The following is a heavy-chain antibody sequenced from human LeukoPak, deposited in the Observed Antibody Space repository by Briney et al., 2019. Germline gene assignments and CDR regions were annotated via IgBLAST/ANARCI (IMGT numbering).Heavy chain of an antibody. CDR2: IKQDGSEK. D-gene: IGHD1-7*01. V-gene: IGHV3-7*01. CDR1: GFTFSSYR. Sequence: GGSLRLPCAASGFTFSSYRMNWVRQAPGKGLEWVVNIKQDGSEKYYVDSVKGRFTISRDNAKNSLFLQMNSLRAEDTAVYYCARDQLELQYYYYMDVWGKGTTVTVSS. J-gene: IGHJ6*03. CDR3: ARDQLELQYYYYMDV.